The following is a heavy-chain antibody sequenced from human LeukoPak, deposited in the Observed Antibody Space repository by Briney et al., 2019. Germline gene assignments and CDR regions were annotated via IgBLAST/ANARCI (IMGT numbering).Heavy chain of an antibody. V-gene: IGHV3-23*01. J-gene: IGHJ4*02. CDR1: GFTFSGYA. CDR2: ISDSSGST. CDR3: ANWGGTY. D-gene: IGHD7-27*01. Sequence: GGSLRLSCAASGFTFSGYAMSWVRLAPGKGLEWVSTISDSSGSTHYADSVKGRFTIPRDNSKNTLYLQMHSLRAEDSAVYYCANWGGTYWGQGTLVTVSS.